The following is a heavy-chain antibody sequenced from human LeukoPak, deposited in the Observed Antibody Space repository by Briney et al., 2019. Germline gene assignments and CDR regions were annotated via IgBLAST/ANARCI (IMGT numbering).Heavy chain of an antibody. V-gene: IGHV1-69*06. CDR3: AGDTWADYYRVLYNWFDP. CDR2: IIPIFGTA. CDR1: GGTFSSYA. J-gene: IGHJ5*02. D-gene: IGHD3-10*01. Sequence: SVKVSCKASGGTFSSYAISWVRQAPGQGLEWMGGIIPIFGTANYAQKFQGRVTITADKSTSTAYMELSSLRSEDTAVYYCAGDTWADYYRVLYNWFDPWGQGTLVTVSS.